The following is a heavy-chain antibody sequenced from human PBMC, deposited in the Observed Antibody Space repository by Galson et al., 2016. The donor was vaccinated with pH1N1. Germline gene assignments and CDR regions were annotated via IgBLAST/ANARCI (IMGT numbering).Heavy chain of an antibody. CDR3: ARGWMGIPDSGYDMTLHY. CDR2: ISYDGSNQ. Sequence: SLRLSCAASGFTFSSYAMYWVRQAPGKGLEWVAVISYDGSNQYYADSVKGRFTISRDNSKNTLYLQMNSLRAEDTAVYYCARGWMGIPDSGYDMTLHYWGQGTLVTVSS. J-gene: IGHJ4*02. CDR1: GFTFSSYA. D-gene: IGHD5-12*01. V-gene: IGHV3-30-3*01.